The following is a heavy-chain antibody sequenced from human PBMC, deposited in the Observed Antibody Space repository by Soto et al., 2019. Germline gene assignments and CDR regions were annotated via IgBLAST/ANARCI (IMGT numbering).Heavy chain of an antibody. CDR3: ARRWGPGFHY. V-gene: IGHV4-31*03. CDR1: GGSISSGGYY. CDR2: IYYIGST. Sequence: SETLSLTCTVSGGSISSGGYYWSWIRQHPGKGLEWIGYIYYIGSTYYNPSLKSRVTISVDTSKNQFSLKLSSVTAADTAVYYCARRWGPGFHYWGQGTLVTVS. J-gene: IGHJ4*02. D-gene: IGHD7-27*01.